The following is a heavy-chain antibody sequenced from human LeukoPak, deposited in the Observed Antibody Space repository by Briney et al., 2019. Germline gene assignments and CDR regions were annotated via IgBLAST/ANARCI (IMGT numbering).Heavy chain of an antibody. Sequence: ASVKVSCKASGYTFTGYYMHWVRQAPGQGLEWMGWINPNSGGTNYAQKFQGRVTMTRDTSISTAYMELSRLRSDDTAVYYCARGRPLLWFGELLTYSYYMHVWAKSSTVTISS. CDR1: GYTFTGYY. D-gene: IGHD3-10*01. CDR2: INPNSGGT. CDR3: ARGRPLLWFGELLTYSYYMHV. V-gene: IGHV1-2*02. J-gene: IGHJ6*03.